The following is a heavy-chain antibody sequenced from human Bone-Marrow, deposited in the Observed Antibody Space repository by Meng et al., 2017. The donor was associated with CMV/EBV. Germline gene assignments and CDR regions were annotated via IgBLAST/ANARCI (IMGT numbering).Heavy chain of an antibody. V-gene: IGHV3-30*02. J-gene: IGHJ6*02. CDR3: AMRGGDYAMDV. CDR1: GFTFSSYG. CDR2: IRNDGSNK. D-gene: IGHD3-16*01. Sequence: GGSLRLSCAASGFTFSSYGMHWVRQAPGKGLEWVAFIRNDGSNKYYADSVKGRFTISRDNSKNTLYLQMNSLRTEDTAVYFCAMRGGDYAMDVWGQGTTVTVSS.